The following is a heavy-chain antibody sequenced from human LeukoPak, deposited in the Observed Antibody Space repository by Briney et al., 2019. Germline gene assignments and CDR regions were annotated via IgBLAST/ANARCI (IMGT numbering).Heavy chain of an antibody. CDR1: GGSISSYY. CDR2: IYTSGST. D-gene: IGHD3-10*01. CDR3: ARGLYYYGSGSYYGY. V-gene: IGHV4-4*07. J-gene: IGHJ4*02. Sequence: PSETLSLTCTVSGGSISSYYWSWIRQPAGRGLEWIGRIYTSGSTNYNPSLKSRVTMSVDTSKNQFSLKLSSVTAADTAVYYCARGLYYYGSGSYYGYWGQGTLVTVSS.